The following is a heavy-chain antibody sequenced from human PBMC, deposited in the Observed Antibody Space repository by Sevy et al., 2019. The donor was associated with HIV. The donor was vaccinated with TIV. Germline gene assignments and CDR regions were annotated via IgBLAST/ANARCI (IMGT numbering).Heavy chain of an antibody. CDR2: IYYSGST. V-gene: IGHV4-61*01. CDR3: ARYCSSTSCYPSGLFDY. Sequence: SETLSLTCTVSGGSVSSGSYYWSWIRQPPGKGLEWIGYIYYSGSTNYNPSLKSRVTISVDTSKNQFSLKLSSVTAADTAVYYCARYCSSTSCYPSGLFDYWGQGTLVNVSS. J-gene: IGHJ4*02. CDR1: GGSVSSGSYY. D-gene: IGHD2-2*01.